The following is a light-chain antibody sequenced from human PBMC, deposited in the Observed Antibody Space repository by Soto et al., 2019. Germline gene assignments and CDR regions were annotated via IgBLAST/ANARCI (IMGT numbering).Light chain of an antibody. Sequence: EIVMTQSPATLSVSPGERATLSCRASQSVSSTLAWYHQKPGQAPRLLIYGASTRATAIPARFSGSGSGTEFTLTISSLQSEDFSVYYCQQYNKWPWTLGQGTKVEVK. CDR3: QQYNKWPWT. V-gene: IGKV3-15*01. CDR2: GAS. CDR1: QSVSST. J-gene: IGKJ1*01.